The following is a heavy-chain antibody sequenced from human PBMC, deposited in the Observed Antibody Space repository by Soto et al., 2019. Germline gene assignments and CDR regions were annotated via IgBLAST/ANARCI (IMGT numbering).Heavy chain of an antibody. CDR1: GFTFSSYW. CDR3: ARPNYDILTGYGYYYYYGMDV. CDR2: INSDGSST. J-gene: IGHJ6*02. D-gene: IGHD3-9*01. V-gene: IGHV3-74*01. Sequence: PGGSLRLSCAASGFTFSSYWMHWVRQAPGKGLVWVSRINSDGSSTSYADSVKGRFTISRDNAKNTLYLQMNSLRAEDTAVYYCARPNYDILTGYGYYYYYGMDVWGQGTTVTVSS.